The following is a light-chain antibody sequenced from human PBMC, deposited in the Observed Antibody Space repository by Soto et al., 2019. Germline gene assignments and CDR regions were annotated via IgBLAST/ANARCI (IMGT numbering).Light chain of an antibody. J-gene: IGKJ3*01. CDR2: GAS. V-gene: IGKV1-12*01. CDR1: QAISTC. Sequence: DIQMTQSPSSVSASVGDRVTITCRASQAISTCLGWYQQKPGKAPKLLIHGASTLESGVPSRFSGSESGTDFTRTISSLQHEDFATYYCQQANTFPFTCGPGTRVDIK. CDR3: QQANTFPFT.